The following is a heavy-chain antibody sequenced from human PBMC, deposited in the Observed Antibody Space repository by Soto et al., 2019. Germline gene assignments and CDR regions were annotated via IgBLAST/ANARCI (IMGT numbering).Heavy chain of an antibody. D-gene: IGHD3-10*01. CDR1: GFTFNSYA. V-gene: IGHV3-23*01. CDR3: AKDPFGHATAHLDY. J-gene: IGHJ4*02. Sequence: PGGSLRLSCEASGFTFNSYAMSWVRQAPGKGLEWVSAISDSGGSKYYADSMKGRITISRDNYKNTLNMQMNSLRAEDTAIYYCAKDPFGHATAHLDYWGQGT. CDR2: ISDSGGSK.